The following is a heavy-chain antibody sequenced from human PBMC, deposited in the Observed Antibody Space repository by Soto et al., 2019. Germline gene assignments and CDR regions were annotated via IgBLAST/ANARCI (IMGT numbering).Heavy chain of an antibody. CDR1: GGSISSTTYY. J-gene: IGHJ4*02. CDR2: IYYTGST. Sequence: QLQLQESGPGLVKPSETLSLTCTVSGGSISSTTYYWGWIRQPPGKGLEWIGSIYYTGSTHYNPALKSRVPISVDTSKNQFSLKLSSVTAADTAVYYCARHPTIAELMVYATHYFDHWGQGTLVTVSS. V-gene: IGHV4-39*01. CDR3: ARHPTIAELMVYATHYFDH. D-gene: IGHD2-8*01.